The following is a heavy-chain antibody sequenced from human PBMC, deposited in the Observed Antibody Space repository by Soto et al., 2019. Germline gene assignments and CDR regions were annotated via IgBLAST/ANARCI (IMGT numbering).Heavy chain of an antibody. V-gene: IGHV1-46*01. CDR3: AREPKEMATIGDFDY. CDR2: INPSGGST. Sequence: ASVKVSCKASGSTFTSYYMHWVRQAPGQGLEWMGIINPSGGSTSYAQKFQGRVTMTRDTSTSTVYMELSSLRSEDTAVYYCAREPKEMATIGDFDYWGQGTLVTVSS. J-gene: IGHJ4*02. D-gene: IGHD5-12*01. CDR1: GSTFTSYY.